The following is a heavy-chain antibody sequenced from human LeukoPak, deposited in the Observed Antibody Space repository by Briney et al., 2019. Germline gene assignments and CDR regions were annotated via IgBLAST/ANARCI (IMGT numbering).Heavy chain of an antibody. Sequence: GGSLRLSCAASGFTFSSYGMHWVRQAPGKGLEWVAVISYDGSNKYYADSVKGRFTISRDNSKNTLYLQMNSLRAEDTAVYYCAKWCSSSRNYFDYWGQGTLVTVSS. CDR3: AKWCSSSRNYFDY. CDR2: ISYDGSNK. CDR1: GFTFSSYG. V-gene: IGHV3-30*18. J-gene: IGHJ4*02. D-gene: IGHD6-13*01.